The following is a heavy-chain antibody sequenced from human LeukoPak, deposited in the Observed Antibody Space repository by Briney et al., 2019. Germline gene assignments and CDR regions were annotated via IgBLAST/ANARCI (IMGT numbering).Heavy chain of an antibody. CDR1: GFPFSSNY. J-gene: IGHJ4*02. CDR3: ARQQHNSDSLFE. D-gene: IGHD5/OR15-5a*01. Sequence: GSLRLSCAASGFPFSSNYMSWVRPAPGKGLEWVSVIYSGGSTYYAGSVKGRFTITRDNSKNTLYLQMKSLRAEDTAVYYCARQQHNSDSLFEWGQGTLVTVSS. V-gene: IGHV3-53*01. CDR2: IYSGGST.